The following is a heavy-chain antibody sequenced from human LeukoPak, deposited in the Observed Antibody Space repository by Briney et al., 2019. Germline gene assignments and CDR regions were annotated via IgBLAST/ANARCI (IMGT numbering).Heavy chain of an antibody. D-gene: IGHD2-2*01. CDR1: GFTFSSYG. CDR2: IWYDGSNK. J-gene: IGHJ4*02. CDR3: ARNHAAAFLDY. V-gene: IGHV3-33*01. Sequence: GGSLRLSCAASGFTFSSYGMHWVRQAPGKGLEWVAVIWYDGSNKYYADSVKGRFTTSRDNSKNTLSLQMNSLRAEDAAVYYCARNHAAAFLDYWGQGTLASVS.